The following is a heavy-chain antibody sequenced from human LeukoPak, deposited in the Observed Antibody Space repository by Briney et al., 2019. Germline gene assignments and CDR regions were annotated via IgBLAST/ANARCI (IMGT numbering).Heavy chain of an antibody. Sequence: ASVKVSRKASGYTFTSDDINWVRQATGQGLEWMGWMNPNSGNTGSAQKFQGRVTMTRNTSISTAYMELSGLRSEDTAVYYCQVTMVRNSFDYWGQGTLVAVSS. J-gene: IGHJ4*02. CDR1: GYTFTSDD. CDR3: QVTMVRNSFDY. D-gene: IGHD3-10*01. V-gene: IGHV1-8*01. CDR2: MNPNSGNT.